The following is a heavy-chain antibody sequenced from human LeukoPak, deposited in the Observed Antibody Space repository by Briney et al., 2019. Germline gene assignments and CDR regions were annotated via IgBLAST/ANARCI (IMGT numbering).Heavy chain of an antibody. D-gene: IGHD1-26*01. CDR3: AKDKRRSYYAYYYYMDV. V-gene: IGHV3-30*02. CDR1: GFTFSSYG. Sequence: PGGSLRLSCAASGFTFSSYGMHWVRQAPGKGLEWVAFIRYDGSNKYYADSVKGRFTISRDNSKNTLYLQMNSLRAEDTAVYYCAKDKRRSYYAYYYYMDVWGKGTTVTVSS. J-gene: IGHJ6*03. CDR2: IRYDGSNK.